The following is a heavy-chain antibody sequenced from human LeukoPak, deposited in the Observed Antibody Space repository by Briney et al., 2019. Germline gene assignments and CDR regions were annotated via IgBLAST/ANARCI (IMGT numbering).Heavy chain of an antibody. CDR3: ARAPPGDYHDSSGYPY. Sequence: GGSLRLSCAASGFTSSSYSMNWVRQAPGKGLEWVSSISSSSSYIYYADSVKGRFTISRDNAKNSLYLQMNSLRAEDTAVYYCARAPPGDYHDSSGYPYWGQGTLVTVSS. J-gene: IGHJ4*02. CDR2: ISSSSSYI. CDR1: GFTSSSYS. V-gene: IGHV3-21*01. D-gene: IGHD3-22*01.